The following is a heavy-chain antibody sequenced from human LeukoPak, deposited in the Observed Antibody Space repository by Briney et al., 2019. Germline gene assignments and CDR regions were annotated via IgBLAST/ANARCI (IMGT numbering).Heavy chain of an antibody. V-gene: IGHV1-18*01. CDR3: AREGDGDYAQNFDY. CDR1: GYTFTSYG. Sequence: ASVKVSCKASGYTFTSYGISWVRQAPGQGLEWMGWISAYNGNTNYAQKFQGRVTMTRDTSTSTVYMELSSLRSEDTAVYYCAREGDGDYAQNFDYWGQGTLVTVSS. CDR2: ISAYNGNT. J-gene: IGHJ4*02. D-gene: IGHD4-17*01.